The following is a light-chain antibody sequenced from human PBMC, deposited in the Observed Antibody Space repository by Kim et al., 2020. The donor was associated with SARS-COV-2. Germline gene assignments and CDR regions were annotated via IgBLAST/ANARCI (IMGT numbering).Light chain of an antibody. Sequence: ELTQPPSVSVSPGQTVTITCSGSNLGDKYAYWYQKKAGQSPVLVIYQHTKRPSGISQRFSGSSSGNTATLTISRAQTMDEADYYCQAWDNNAAVFGGGTQLTVL. CDR3: QAWDNNAAV. V-gene: IGLV3-1*01. CDR2: QHT. CDR1: NLGDKY. J-gene: IGLJ3*02.